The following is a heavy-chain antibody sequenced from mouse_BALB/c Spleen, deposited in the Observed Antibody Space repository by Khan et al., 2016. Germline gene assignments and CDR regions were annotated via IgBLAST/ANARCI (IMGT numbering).Heavy chain of an antibody. J-gene: IGHJ4*01. D-gene: IGHD1-1*02. Sequence: VQLQESGPGLVAPSQSLSITCTVSGFSLTGYGVNWVRQPPGKGLEWLGRIWGDGSTANNSGPKSRRSIRKGNSKSHVFLKMNSLHTDDTARYYCARVWGDYWGQGTSCTVSS. CDR3: ARVWGDY. V-gene: IGHV2-6-7*01. CDR1: GFSLTGYG. CDR2: IWGDGST.